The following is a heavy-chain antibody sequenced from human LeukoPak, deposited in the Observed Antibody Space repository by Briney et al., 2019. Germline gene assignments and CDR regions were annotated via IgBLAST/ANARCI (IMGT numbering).Heavy chain of an antibody. V-gene: IGHV3-30*01. Sequence: GGSLRLSCAASGFTFSSYAMHWVRQAPGKGLEWVAVISYDGGNKYYADSVKGRFTISRDNSKNTLYLQMNSLRAEDTAVYYCARDAFAGTCDYWGQGTLVTVSS. J-gene: IGHJ4*02. CDR3: ARDAFAGTCDY. D-gene: IGHD1-26*01. CDR1: GFTFSSYA. CDR2: ISYDGGNK.